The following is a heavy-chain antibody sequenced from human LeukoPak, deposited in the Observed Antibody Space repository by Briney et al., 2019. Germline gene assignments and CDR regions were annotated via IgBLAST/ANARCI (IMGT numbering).Heavy chain of an antibody. V-gene: IGHV3-23*01. CDR1: GFTFSSYA. CDR2: ISGSGSTT. Sequence: GGSLRLSCAASGFTFSSYAMSWVRQAPGKGLEWVSVISGSGSTTYYADSVKGRFTASRDNSKNTLYPQMNSLRAEDTAVYYCARAPGDSSSWYDAFDIWGQGTMVTVSS. D-gene: IGHD6-13*01. J-gene: IGHJ3*02. CDR3: ARAPGDSSSWYDAFDI.